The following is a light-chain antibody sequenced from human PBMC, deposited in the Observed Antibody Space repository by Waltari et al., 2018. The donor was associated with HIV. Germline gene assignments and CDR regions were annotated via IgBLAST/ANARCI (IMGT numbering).Light chain of an antibody. Sequence: QSVLTQPPSVSAAPGQRATISCSGNSSISEKNYVSWYQQNPGTAPKLLIYDNNKRPSGTPARFSGSKSGTSATLAITGLQTADEADYYCGTWDSSLVFGGGTKLTVL. CDR1: SSISEKNY. CDR3: GTWDSSLV. J-gene: IGLJ2*01. CDR2: DNN. V-gene: IGLV1-51*01.